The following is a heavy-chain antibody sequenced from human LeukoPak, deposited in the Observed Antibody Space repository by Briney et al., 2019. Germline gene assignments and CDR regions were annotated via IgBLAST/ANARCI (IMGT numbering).Heavy chain of an antibody. CDR3: ARGRRGKYSPYFYYHMDV. D-gene: IGHD1-26*01. J-gene: IGHJ6*03. CDR1: GFTVSSNY. V-gene: IGHV3-53*01. Sequence: GGSLRLSCAVSGFTVSSNYMSWVRQAPGKGLEWVSLIHSGGNTDYADSLKDRVTISRDNSKNMVNLQINSLRPEDTAVYYCARGRRGKYSPYFYYHMDVWGTGTPVTVSS. CDR2: IHSGGNT.